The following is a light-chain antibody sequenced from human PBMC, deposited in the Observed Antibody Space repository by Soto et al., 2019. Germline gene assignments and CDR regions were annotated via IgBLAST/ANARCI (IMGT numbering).Light chain of an antibody. CDR1: QSISNY. J-gene: IGKJ5*01. Sequence: DIQMTQSPSSLSASVGDRVTITCRASQSISNYLNSYQQKPGNAPKLLIYATSSLQPGVPSRFSGSGSGTDFTLTISSLQPEDFATYYCQHSYSIPPITFGQGTRLEIK. CDR3: QHSYSIPPIT. V-gene: IGKV1-39*01. CDR2: ATS.